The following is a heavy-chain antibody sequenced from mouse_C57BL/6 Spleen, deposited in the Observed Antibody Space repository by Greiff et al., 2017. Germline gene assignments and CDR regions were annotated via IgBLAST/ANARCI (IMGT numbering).Heavy chain of an antibody. D-gene: IGHD1-1*01. V-gene: IGHV1-55*01. CDR1: GYTFTSYW. Sequence: QVQLQQPGAELVKPGASVKMSCKASGYTFTSYWITWVKQRPGQGLEWIGDIYPGSGSTNYNEKFQSKATLTVDTSSSTAYMQLSSLTSEDSAVYYCARYRSSYGSWFAYWGQGTLVTVSA. CDR3: ARYRSSYGSWFAY. J-gene: IGHJ3*01. CDR2: IYPGSGST.